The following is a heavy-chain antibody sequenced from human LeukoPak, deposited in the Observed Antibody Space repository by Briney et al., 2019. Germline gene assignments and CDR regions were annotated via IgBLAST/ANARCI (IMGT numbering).Heavy chain of an antibody. Sequence: GGSLRLSCAASGFTFSRYWMNWVRQAPGKGLEWVSYISSTYSTTYYADSVKGRFTISRDNAKNLLYLQMSSLRDEDTAVYYCARDQVAAAGARDFDFWGQGTLVTVSS. V-gene: IGHV3-48*02. CDR2: ISSTYSTT. CDR1: GFTFSRYW. J-gene: IGHJ4*02. D-gene: IGHD6-13*01. CDR3: ARDQVAAAGARDFDF.